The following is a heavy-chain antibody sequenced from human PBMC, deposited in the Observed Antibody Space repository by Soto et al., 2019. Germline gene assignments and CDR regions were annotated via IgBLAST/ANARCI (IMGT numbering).Heavy chain of an antibody. D-gene: IGHD2-2*01. V-gene: IGHV4-31*03. Sequence: SKTLSLTCTVSVGSISSGGYYWIWIRHHPGKGLEWIGYIYYSGSTYYNPSLKSRVTISVDTSKNQFSLKLSSVTAADTAVYYCARDHCSSTSCYYYYGMDVWGQGTTVTV. J-gene: IGHJ6*02. CDR2: IYYSGST. CDR1: VGSISSGGYY. CDR3: ARDHCSSTSCYYYYGMDV.